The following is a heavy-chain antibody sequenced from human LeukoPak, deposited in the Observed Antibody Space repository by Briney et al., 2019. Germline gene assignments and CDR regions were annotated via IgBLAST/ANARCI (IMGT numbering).Heavy chain of an antibody. D-gene: IGHD1-7*01. V-gene: IGHV4-31*03. Sequence: SQTLSLTCPVTGGTISSGEYYWSWMRQHPGKDLEWIGYIYYSGSTYYNPSLKSRVTISVDMSKNQFSLNLNSVIDADTAVYYCARVELWPTAHFDYWGQGTLVTVSS. J-gene: IGHJ4*02. CDR2: IYYSGST. CDR3: ARVELWPTAHFDY. CDR1: GGTISSGEYY.